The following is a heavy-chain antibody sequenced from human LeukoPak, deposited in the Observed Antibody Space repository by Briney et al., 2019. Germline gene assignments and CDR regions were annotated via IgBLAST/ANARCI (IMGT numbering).Heavy chain of an antibody. CDR3: ARGGYDILTGYYLYYFDY. Sequence: GGSLRLSCAASGFTFSSYWMHWARQAPGKGLVWVSRINSDGSSTSYADSVKGRFTISRDNAKNTLYLQMNSLRAEDTAVYYCARGGYDILTGYYLYYFDYWGQGTLVTVSS. J-gene: IGHJ4*02. V-gene: IGHV3-74*01. CDR2: INSDGSST. D-gene: IGHD3-9*01. CDR1: GFTFSSYW.